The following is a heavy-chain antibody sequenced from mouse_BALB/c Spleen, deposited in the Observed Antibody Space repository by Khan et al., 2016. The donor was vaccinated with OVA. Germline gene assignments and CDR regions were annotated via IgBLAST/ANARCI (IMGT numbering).Heavy chain of an antibody. D-gene: IGHD1-1*01. Sequence: EVKLLESGPDLVKPSQSLSLTCTVTGYSITSGYSWHWIRQFPGNKLEWMGYIHYSGSTNYNPSLKSRISITRDTSKNQFFLQLNSVTTEDTATYYCARSDTTVVAYWYFDVWGAGTTVTVSS. CDR2: IHYSGST. V-gene: IGHV3-1*02. J-gene: IGHJ1*01. CDR3: ARSDTTVVAYWYFDV. CDR1: GYSITSGYS.